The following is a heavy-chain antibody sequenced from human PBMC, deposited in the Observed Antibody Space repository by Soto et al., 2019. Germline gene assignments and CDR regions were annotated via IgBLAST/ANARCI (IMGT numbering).Heavy chain of an antibody. CDR2: INPSGGST. D-gene: IGHD5-12*01. J-gene: IGHJ4*02. V-gene: IGHV1-46*01. CDR3: AGGGDIVMADISFDY. CDR1: GYTFTIYY. Sequence: ASVKVSCKASGYTFTIYYMHWVRQAPGQGLEWMGIINPSGGSTSYAQKFQGRVTMTRDTSTSTVYMELSSLRSEDTAVYYCAGGGDIVMADISFDYWGQGTLVTVSS.